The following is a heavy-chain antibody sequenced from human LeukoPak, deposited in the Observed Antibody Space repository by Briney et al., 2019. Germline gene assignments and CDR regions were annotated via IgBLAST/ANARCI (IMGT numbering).Heavy chain of an antibody. Sequence: ASVKVSCKASGYTFTGYYMHWVRQAPGQGLEWMGRINPNSGGTNYAQKFQGRVTMTRDTSISTAYMELSSLRSEDTAVYYCARGMVRGVRHNWFDPWGQGTLVTVSS. D-gene: IGHD3-10*01. CDR2: INPNSGGT. CDR3: ARGMVRGVRHNWFDP. CDR1: GYTFTGYY. V-gene: IGHV1-2*06. J-gene: IGHJ5*02.